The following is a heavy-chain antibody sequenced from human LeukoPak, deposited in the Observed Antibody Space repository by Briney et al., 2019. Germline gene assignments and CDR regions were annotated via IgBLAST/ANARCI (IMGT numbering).Heavy chain of an antibody. D-gene: IGHD6-13*01. CDR1: GFTFSNYA. CDR3: ARDPYQNRIAAAVDY. V-gene: IGHV3-21*01. Sequence: GGSLRLSCTASGFTFSNYAMTWVRQAPGKGLEWVSSISSSSSYIYYADSVKGRFTISRDNAKNSLYLQMNSLRAEDTAVYYCARDPYQNRIAAAVDYWGQGTLVTVSS. CDR2: ISSSSSYI. J-gene: IGHJ4*02.